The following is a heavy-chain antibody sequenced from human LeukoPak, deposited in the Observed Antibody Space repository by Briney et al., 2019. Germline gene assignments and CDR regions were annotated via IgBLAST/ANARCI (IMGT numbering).Heavy chain of an antibody. CDR3: AKDGGSPNWYFDL. J-gene: IGHJ2*01. Sequence: GGSLRLSCAASGFTFSNYGMHWVRQAPGKGLEWVAFIRYDGSNKYYADSVKCRFTISRDNSKNTLYLQMNSLRPEDTAVYYCAKDGGSPNWYFDLWGRGTLVTVSS. CDR2: IRYDGSNK. CDR1: GFTFSNYG. V-gene: IGHV3-30*02. D-gene: IGHD2-15*01.